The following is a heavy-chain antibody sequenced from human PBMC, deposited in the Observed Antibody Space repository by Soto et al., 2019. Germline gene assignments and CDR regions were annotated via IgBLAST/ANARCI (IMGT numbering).Heavy chain of an antibody. V-gene: IGHV4-30-2*01. CDR2: IYHSGST. CDR3: ARGLLSKCSGSYSNWFDS. J-gene: IGHJ5*01. D-gene: IGHD3-10*02. CDR1: GGSISSGGYS. Sequence: SETLSLTCAVSGGSISSGGYSWSWIRQPPGKGLEWIGYIYHSGSTYYNPSLKSRVTISVDRSKNQFSLKLSSVTAADTAVYYCARGLLSKCSGSYSNWFDSWGQGTLVPVSS.